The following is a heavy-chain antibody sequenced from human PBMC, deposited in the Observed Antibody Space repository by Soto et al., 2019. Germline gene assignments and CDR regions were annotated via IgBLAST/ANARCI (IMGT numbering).Heavy chain of an antibody. CDR1: GYTFTGYY. CDR3: ARGELGYCSGGSCYLPREDYYYGMDV. Sequence: ASVKVSCKASGYTFTGYYMHWVRQAPGQGLEWMGWINPNSGGTNYAQKFQGWVTMTRDTSISTAYMELSRLRSDDTAVYYCARGELGYCSGGSCYLPREDYYYGMDVWGQGTTVTVSS. J-gene: IGHJ6*02. D-gene: IGHD2-15*01. CDR2: INPNSGGT. V-gene: IGHV1-2*04.